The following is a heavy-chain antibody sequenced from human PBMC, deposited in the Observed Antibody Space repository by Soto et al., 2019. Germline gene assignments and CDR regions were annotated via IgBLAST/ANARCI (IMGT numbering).Heavy chain of an antibody. CDR1: GFTVSSNY. J-gene: IGHJ6*02. D-gene: IGHD3-3*01. CDR2: IYSGGST. CDR3: ARMRRITIFGVVIDVGMDV. Sequence: GGSLRLSCAASGFTVSSNYMSWVRQAPGKGLEWVSVIYSGGSTYYADSVKGRFTISRDNSKNTLYLQMNSLRAEDTAVYYCARMRRITIFGVVIDVGMDVWGQGTTVTVSS. V-gene: IGHV3-53*01.